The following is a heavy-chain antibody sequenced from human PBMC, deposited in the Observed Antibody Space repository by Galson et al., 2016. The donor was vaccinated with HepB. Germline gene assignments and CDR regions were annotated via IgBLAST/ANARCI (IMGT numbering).Heavy chain of an antibody. CDR2: VSAGDYT. J-gene: IGHJ3*01. V-gene: IGHV3-23*01. CDR3: ARGKFYPNDVFDV. D-gene: IGHD2/OR15-2a*01. Sequence: SLRLSCAASGFTFSSYAMSWVRQAPGKGLEWVSAVSAGDYTWHADSVRGRFTISRDTSKNTLYLQMNSLRAEDTALYYCARGKFYPNDVFDVWGQGTMVTVSS. CDR1: GFTFSSYA.